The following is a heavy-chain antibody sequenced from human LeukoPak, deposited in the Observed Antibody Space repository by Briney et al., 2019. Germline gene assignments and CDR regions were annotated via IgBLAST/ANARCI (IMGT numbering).Heavy chain of an antibody. Sequence: PSETLSLTCAVHGGSFSGYYWSWMRQPPEKGLEWIGEINRGGSTNYNPSLKSRVTISVDTSKNQFSLKLSSVAAADTAVYYCARGAYYDFWSGYYSGWFDPWGQGTLVTVSS. CDR2: INRGGST. D-gene: IGHD3-3*01. CDR1: GGSFSGYY. V-gene: IGHV4-34*01. CDR3: ARGAYYDFWSGYYSGWFDP. J-gene: IGHJ5*02.